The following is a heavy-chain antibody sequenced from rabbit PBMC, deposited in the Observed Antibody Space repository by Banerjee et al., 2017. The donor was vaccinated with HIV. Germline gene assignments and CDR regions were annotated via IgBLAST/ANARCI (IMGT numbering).Heavy chain of an antibody. CDR3: ARDLTGVTGWNFNL. CDR2: IYLGSSESS. Sequence: QQQLEESGGGLVKPEGSLTLSCTASGFSFNNNYVMCWVRQAPGKGLEWIACIYLGSSESSDYANWAKGRFTITKTSSTTVTLQMTSLTAADTATYFCARDLTGVTGWNFNLWGPGTLVTVS. CDR1: GFSFNNNYV. D-gene: IGHD7-1*01. J-gene: IGHJ4*01. V-gene: IGHV1S45*01.